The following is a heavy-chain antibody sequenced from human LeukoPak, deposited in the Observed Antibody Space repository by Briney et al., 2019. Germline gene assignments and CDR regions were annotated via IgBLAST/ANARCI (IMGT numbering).Heavy chain of an antibody. CDR1: GYTFTNYA. V-gene: IGHV7-4-1*02. J-gene: IGHJ4*02. Sequence: GASAKVSCKSSGYTFTNYAMNWVRQAPGQGLEWMGWIYTNTGNPTYTQGFTGRFVFSLDTSVSTTYLQISNLKAEDTAVYYCARGIPVYGSSWSYYFDYWGQGTLVTVSS. CDR3: ARGIPVYGSSWSYYFDY. CDR2: IYTNTGNP. D-gene: IGHD6-13*01.